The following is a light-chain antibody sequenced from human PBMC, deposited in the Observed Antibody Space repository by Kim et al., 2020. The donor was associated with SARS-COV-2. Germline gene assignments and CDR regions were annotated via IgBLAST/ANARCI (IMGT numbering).Light chain of an antibody. J-gene: IGKJ1*01. CDR3: QQSYSTPPT. V-gene: IGKV1-39*01. CDR1: QSISSY. CDR2: AAS. Sequence: ASVGDIVTITCRASQSISSYLNWYQQKPGKAPQLLIYAASSLQSGVPSRFSGSGSGTDFALTISSLQPEDFATYYCQQSYSTPPTFGQGTKVDIK.